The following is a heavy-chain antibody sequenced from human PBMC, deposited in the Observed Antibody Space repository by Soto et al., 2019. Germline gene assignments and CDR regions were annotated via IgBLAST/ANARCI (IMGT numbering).Heavy chain of an antibody. V-gene: IGHV1-69*06. CDR3: ARELGYNWNYEVSYNWFDP. J-gene: IGHJ5*02. Sequence: GASVKVSCKASGGTFSSYAISWVRQAPGQGLEWMGGIIPIFGTANYAQKFQGRVTITADKSTSTAYMELSSLRSEDTAVYYCARELGYNWNYEVSYNWFDPWGQGTLVTVSS. D-gene: IGHD1-7*01. CDR1: GGTFSSYA. CDR2: IIPIFGTA.